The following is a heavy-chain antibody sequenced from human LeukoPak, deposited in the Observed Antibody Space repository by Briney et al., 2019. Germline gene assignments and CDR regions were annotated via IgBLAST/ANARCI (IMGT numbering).Heavy chain of an antibody. CDR2: IIPIFGTA. Sequence: ASVKVSCKASGGTFSSYGISWVRQAPGQGLEWMGGIIPIFGTANYAQKFQGRVTITADKSTSTAYMELSSLRSEDTAVYYCTRSVDTAVTDAFEIWGQGTMVTVSS. D-gene: IGHD5-18*01. J-gene: IGHJ3*02. V-gene: IGHV1-69*06. CDR3: TRSVDTAVTDAFEI. CDR1: GGTFSSYG.